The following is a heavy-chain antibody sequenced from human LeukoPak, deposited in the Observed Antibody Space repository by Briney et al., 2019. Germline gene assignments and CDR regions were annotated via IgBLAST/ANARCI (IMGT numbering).Heavy chain of an antibody. CDR3: ARESNYHGSGTGWFDP. V-gene: IGHV4-34*01. CDR2: INHSGST. Sequence: SSETLSLTCAVYGWSFSGYYWSWIRQPPGKGLEWVGEINHSGSTNYNPSLKSRVTISVDTSKNQFSLKLSSVTAADTAVYYCARESNYHGSGTGWFDPWGQRTLVTVSS. D-gene: IGHD3-10*01. CDR1: GWSFSGYY. J-gene: IGHJ5*02.